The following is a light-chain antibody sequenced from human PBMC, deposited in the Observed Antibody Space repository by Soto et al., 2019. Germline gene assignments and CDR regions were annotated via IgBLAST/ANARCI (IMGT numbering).Light chain of an antibody. CDR1: QSISSW. Sequence: DIQMPQSPSTLSASVGDRVTITCRASQSISSWLAWYQQKPGEAPKLLIYKASSLESGVPSRFSGSGSGTEFTLTISSLQPDDSATYYCQEYNSDSITFGQGTRLEI. CDR3: QEYNSDSIT. J-gene: IGKJ5*01. V-gene: IGKV1-5*03. CDR2: KAS.